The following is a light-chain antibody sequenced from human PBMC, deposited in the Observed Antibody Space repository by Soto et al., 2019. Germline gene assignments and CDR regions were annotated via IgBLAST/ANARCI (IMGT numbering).Light chain of an antibody. CDR1: QSLVHRDGNTY. CDR2: KVS. J-gene: IGKJ5*01. CDR3: MQGSHWPPIS. Sequence: DVVVTQSPLSLPVTLGQAASISCRSSQSLVHRDGNTYLSWFRQRPGQSPRRLIYKVSNREAGVPDRFSGSGSGADFTLKISRVEADDVGLYYCMQGSHWPPISFGQGTRRDI. V-gene: IGKV2-30*02.